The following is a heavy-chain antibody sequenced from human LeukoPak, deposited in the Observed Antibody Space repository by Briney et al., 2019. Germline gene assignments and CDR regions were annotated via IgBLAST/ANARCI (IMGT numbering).Heavy chain of an antibody. Sequence: PSETLSLTCTVSGGSISSYYWSWIRQPPGKGLEWIGYIYCSGSTNYNPSLKSRVTISVDTSKNQFSLKLSSVTAADTAVYYCARTPGGDYFDYWGQGTLVTVSS. CDR3: ARTPGGDYFDY. J-gene: IGHJ4*02. CDR1: GGSISSYY. D-gene: IGHD4-17*01. CDR2: IYCSGST. V-gene: IGHV4-59*01.